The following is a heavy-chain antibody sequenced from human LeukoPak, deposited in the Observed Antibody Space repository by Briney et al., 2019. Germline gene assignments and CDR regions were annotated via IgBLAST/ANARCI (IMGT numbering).Heavy chain of an antibody. CDR2: ISGSGGST. V-gene: IGHV3-23*01. J-gene: IGHJ3*02. CDR3: AKDLGNYYDSSDPDAFDI. D-gene: IGHD3-22*01. CDR1: GFTFSSYA. Sequence: PGGSLRLSCAASGFTFSSYAMSRVRQAPGKGLEWVSAISGSGGSTYYADSVKGRFTISRDNSKNTLYLQMNSLRAEDTAVYYCAKDLGNYYDSSDPDAFDIWGQGTMVTVSS.